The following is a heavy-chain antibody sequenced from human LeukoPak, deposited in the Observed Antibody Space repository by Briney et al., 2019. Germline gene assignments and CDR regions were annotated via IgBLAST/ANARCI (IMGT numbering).Heavy chain of an antibody. D-gene: IGHD3-9*01. J-gene: IGHJ4*02. CDR2: IYYSGST. CDR3: ARTLSTGYLYYFDY. Sequence: PSETLSLTCTVSGGSISSGGYYWSWIRQHPGKGLEWIGYIYYSGSTYYNPSLKSRVTISVDTSKNQFSLKLSSVTAADTAVYYCARTLSTGYLYYFDYWGQGTLVTVSS. CDR1: GGSISSGGYY. V-gene: IGHV4-31*03.